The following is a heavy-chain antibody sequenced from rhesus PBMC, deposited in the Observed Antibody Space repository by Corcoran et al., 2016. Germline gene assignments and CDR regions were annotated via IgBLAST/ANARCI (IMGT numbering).Heavy chain of an antibody. CDR2: ISYTVKTI. J-gene: IGHJ4*01. V-gene: IGHV3-136*01. Sequence: EVQLVESGGGLVQPGGSLRLSCAASGFTFSSYDLSWVRPAPGKGRAWVSYISYTVKTIYYADSVKGRLTISRDNDKNSLSLQMSSLRAEDTAVYYCTRGIAAAGFDYWGQGVLVTVSS. D-gene: IGHD6-25*01. CDR1: GFTFSSYD. CDR3: TRGIAAAGFDY.